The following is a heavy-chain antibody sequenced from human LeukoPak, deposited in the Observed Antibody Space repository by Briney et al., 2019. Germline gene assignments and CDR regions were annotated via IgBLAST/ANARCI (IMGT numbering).Heavy chain of an antibody. V-gene: IGHV3-23*01. Sequence: PGGSLRLSCAASGFTFSTYAMTWVRQAPGKGLEWVSAISGSGGSTYYADSVKGRFTISRDNSKNTLSLQMSSLRAEDTAVYYCANNHAPTFSGWGRNDGFDIWGQGTMVTVSS. D-gene: IGHD6-19*01. CDR1: GFTFSTYA. CDR2: ISGSGGST. J-gene: IGHJ3*02. CDR3: ANNHAPTFSGWGRNDGFDI.